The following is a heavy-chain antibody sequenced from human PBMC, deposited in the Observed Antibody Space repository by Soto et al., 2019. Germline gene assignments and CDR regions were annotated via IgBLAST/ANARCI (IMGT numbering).Heavy chain of an antibody. J-gene: IGHJ4*02. Sequence: SETLSLTCTVSGGSITNYYYSWIRQPPGKGLEWIGYIFHTGTTSYNPSLKSRVTLSVDTSQSQFSLKLNSVTAADTAVYYCASMNTVTRLDYWGPGILVTVSS. CDR1: GGSITNYY. CDR3: ASMNTVTRLDY. D-gene: IGHD4-17*01. CDR2: IFHTGTT. V-gene: IGHV4-59*08.